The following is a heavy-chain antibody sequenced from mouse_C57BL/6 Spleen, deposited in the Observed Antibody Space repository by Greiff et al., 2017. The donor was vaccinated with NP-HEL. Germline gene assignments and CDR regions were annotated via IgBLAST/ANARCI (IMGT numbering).Heavy chain of an antibody. CDR2: INPSTGGT. V-gene: IGHV1-42*01. CDR1: GYSFTGYY. CDR3: AREGGTVVGDY. J-gene: IGHJ2*01. D-gene: IGHD1-1*01. Sequence: EVQLQQSGPELVKPGASVKISCKASGYSFTGYYMNWVKQSPEKSLEWIGEINPSTGGTTYNQKFKAKATLTVDKSSSTAYMQLKSLTSEDSAVYYCAREGGTVVGDYWGQGTTLTVSS.